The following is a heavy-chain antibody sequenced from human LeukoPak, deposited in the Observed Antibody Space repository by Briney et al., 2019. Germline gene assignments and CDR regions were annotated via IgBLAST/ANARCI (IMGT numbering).Heavy chain of an antibody. CDR2: ISAYNGNT. D-gene: IGHD1-7*01. J-gene: IGHJ4*02. V-gene: IGHV1-18*01. CDR1: GYTFTSYG. CDR3: ARSNLNRMYNWNYWIDY. Sequence: GASVKVSCKASGYTFTSYGISWVRQAPGQGLEWMGWISAYNGNTNYAQKLQGRVTMTTDTSTSTAYMELRSLRSDDTAVYYCARSNLNRMYNWNYWIDYWGQGTLVTVSS.